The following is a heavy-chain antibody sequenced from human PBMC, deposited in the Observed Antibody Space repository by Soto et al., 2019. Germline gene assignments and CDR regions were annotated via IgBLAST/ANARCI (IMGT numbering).Heavy chain of an antibody. V-gene: IGHV3-21*01. D-gene: IGHD3-16*02. CDR3: ARDTLPVEDYIWGSYRYTGRVRYFDL. CDR1: GFTFSSYS. CDR2: ISSSSSYI. J-gene: IGHJ2*01. Sequence: GGSLRLSCAASGFTFSSYSMNWVRQAPGKGLEWVSSISSSSSYIYYADSVKGRFTISRDNAKNSLYLQMNSLRAEDTAVYYCARDTLPVEDYIWGSYRYTGRVRYFDLWGRGTLVTVSS.